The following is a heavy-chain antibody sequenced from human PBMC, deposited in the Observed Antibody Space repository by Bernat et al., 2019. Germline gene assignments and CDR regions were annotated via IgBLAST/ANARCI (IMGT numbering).Heavy chain of an antibody. Sequence: EVQLVQSGAEVKKPGESLKISCKGSGYSFTTYWIGWVRQMPGKGLEWMGIIYPGDSDTRYSPSFQGQVTISADRSISTAYLQWSSLKASDTAMYYCARQPDYGGNPGAFDIWGQGKMVTVSS. CDR1: GYSFTTYW. CDR3: ARQPDYGGNPGAFDI. V-gene: IGHV5-51*01. D-gene: IGHD4-23*01. J-gene: IGHJ3*02. CDR2: IYPGDSDT.